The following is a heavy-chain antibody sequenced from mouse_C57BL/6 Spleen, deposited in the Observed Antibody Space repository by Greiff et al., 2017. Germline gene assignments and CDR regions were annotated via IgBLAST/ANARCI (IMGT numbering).Heavy chain of an antibody. CDR1: GFTFSDYG. D-gene: IGHD2-3*01. Sequence: EVMLVESGGGLVKPGGSLKLSCAASGFTFSDYGMHWVRQAPEKGLEWVAYISSGSSTIYYADTVKGRFTISSDNATNTLFLQMTSLRSEDTAMYYCARPSYDGNLAWFAYWGQGTLVTVSA. CDR2: ISSGSSTI. CDR3: ARPSYDGNLAWFAY. V-gene: IGHV5-17*01. J-gene: IGHJ3*01.